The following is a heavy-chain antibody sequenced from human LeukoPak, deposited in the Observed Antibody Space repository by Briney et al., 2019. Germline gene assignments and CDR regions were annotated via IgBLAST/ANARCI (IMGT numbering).Heavy chain of an antibody. CDR3: ARTPNSYYDFWSGSSYYFDY. CDR1: GFTFSSYS. CDR2: IGSSSYI. Sequence: GGSLRLSCAASGFTFSSYSMNWVRQAPGKGLEWVSSIGSSSYIYYADSVKGRFTISRDNAKNSLYLQMNSLRAEDTAVYYCARTPNSYYDFWSGSSYYFDYWGQGTLVTVSS. V-gene: IGHV3-21*01. D-gene: IGHD3-3*01. J-gene: IGHJ4*02.